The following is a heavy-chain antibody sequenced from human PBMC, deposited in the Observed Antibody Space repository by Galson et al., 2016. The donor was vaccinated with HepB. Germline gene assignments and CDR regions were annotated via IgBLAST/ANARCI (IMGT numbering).Heavy chain of an antibody. Sequence: SGGYYWSWIRQHPGKGLEWIGYIYYSGSTYYNPSLKSRVTISVDTSKNQFSLKLSSVTAADTAVYYCARGSYCSSTSCYPLAYYYYGMDVWGKGTTVTVSS. D-gene: IGHD2-2*01. CDR2: IYYSGST. V-gene: IGHV4-31*02. CDR3: ARGSYCSSTSCYPLAYYYYGMDV. J-gene: IGHJ6*04. CDR1: SGGYY.